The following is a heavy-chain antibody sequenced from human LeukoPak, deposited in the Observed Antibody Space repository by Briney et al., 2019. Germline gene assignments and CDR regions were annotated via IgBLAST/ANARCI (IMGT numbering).Heavy chain of an antibody. D-gene: IGHD2/OR15-2a*01. CDR3: VSFYETY. CDR2: INSDGSWT. V-gene: IGHV3-74*01. Sequence: GGSLRLSRAASGNYWMHWVRQVPGKGLVWVSHINSDGSWTSYADSVKGRFTISKDNAKNTVYLQMNSLRAEDTAVYYCVSFYETYWGRGTLVTVSS. J-gene: IGHJ4*02. CDR1: GNYW.